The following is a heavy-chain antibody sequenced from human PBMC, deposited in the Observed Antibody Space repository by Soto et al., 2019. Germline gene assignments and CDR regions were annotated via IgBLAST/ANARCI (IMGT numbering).Heavy chain of an antibody. V-gene: IGHV4-31*03. D-gene: IGHD1-1*01. CDR2: IYYSGST. CDR1: GVSISSGGYY. CDR3: AREGLERPD. J-gene: IGHJ4*02. Sequence: TRSLTGTVSGVSISSGGYYWSWIRQHPGKGLEWFGDIYYSGSTYYNPPLKSRVTISVDTSKNQFSLKLSSVTAADTAVYYCAREGLERPDWGQGTMVTVSS.